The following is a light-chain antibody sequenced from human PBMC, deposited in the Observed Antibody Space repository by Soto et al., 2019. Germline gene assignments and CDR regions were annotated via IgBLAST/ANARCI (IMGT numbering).Light chain of an antibody. V-gene: IGLV3-21*04. CDR1: NIGSKS. Sequence: SYELTQPPSVSVAPGKTARITCGGNNIGSKSVHWYQQKPGQAPVLVIYYDSERPSGIPERFSGSNSGNTATLTISRVEAGDEAGYYCQVWDSSSDVVFGGGTKVTVL. CDR2: YDS. CDR3: QVWDSSSDVV. J-gene: IGLJ2*01.